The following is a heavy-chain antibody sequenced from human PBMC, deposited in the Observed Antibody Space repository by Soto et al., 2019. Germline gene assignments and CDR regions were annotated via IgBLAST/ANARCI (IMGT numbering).Heavy chain of an antibody. J-gene: IGHJ6*03. CDR2: ISAYNGNT. CDR3: ARVPLFYYYYYYMEV. Sequence: ASVKVSCKASGYTFTSYGISWVRQAPGQGLEWMGWISAYNGNTNYAQKLQGRVTMTTDTSTSTAYTELRSLRSDDTAVYYCARVPLFYYYYYYMEVWGKGTTVTVSS. CDR1: GYTFTSYG. V-gene: IGHV1-18*01.